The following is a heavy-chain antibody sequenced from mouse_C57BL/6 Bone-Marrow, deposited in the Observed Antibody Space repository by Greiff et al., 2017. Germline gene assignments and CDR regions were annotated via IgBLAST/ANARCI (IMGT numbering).Heavy chain of an antibody. Sequence: EVKLVESGGGLVKPGGSLKLSCAASGFTFSDYGMHWVRQAPEKGLEWVAYISSGSSTIYYADTVKGRFTISRDNAKNTLFRQMTSLRSEDTAMYYCARQGDYDDGAWFAYWGQGTLVTVSA. CDR3: ARQGDYDDGAWFAY. D-gene: IGHD2-4*01. CDR1: GFTFSDYG. CDR2: ISSGSSTI. V-gene: IGHV5-17*01. J-gene: IGHJ3*01.